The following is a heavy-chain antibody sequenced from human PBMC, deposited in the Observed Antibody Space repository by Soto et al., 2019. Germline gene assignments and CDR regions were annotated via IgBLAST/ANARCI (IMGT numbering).Heavy chain of an antibody. J-gene: IGHJ4*02. CDR3: ARVGGYCSGAGCYSFDY. D-gene: IGHD2-15*01. V-gene: IGHV4-59*01. CDR1: GGSIRNYC. Sequence: PSVTMSLTCTVAGGSIRNYCWSWVRQTTGKGLQWIGYIYYDGSTNYDPSLKSRVTISVDASKKELSLRLKSLTAADTALYYCARVGGYCSGAGCYSFDYWGQGTQVTVSS. CDR2: IYYDGST.